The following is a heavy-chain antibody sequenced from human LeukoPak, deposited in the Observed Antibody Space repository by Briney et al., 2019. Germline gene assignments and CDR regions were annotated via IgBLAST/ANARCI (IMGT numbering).Heavy chain of an antibody. CDR2: IRFDGSYK. CDR3: AKGEPGEDKWEPTIDY. D-gene: IGHD1-26*01. CDR1: GFTFSTYT. V-gene: IGHV3-30*02. Sequence: GGSLRLSCAASGFTFSTYTMHWVRQAPGKGLEWVALIRFDGSYKYYTDSVKGRFTISRDNSKNTLNLQLSSLRAEDTAFYYCAKGEPGEDKWEPTIDYWGQGTLVTVSS. J-gene: IGHJ4*02.